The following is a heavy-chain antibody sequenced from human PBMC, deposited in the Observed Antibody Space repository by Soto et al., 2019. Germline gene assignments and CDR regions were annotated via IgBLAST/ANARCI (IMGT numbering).Heavy chain of an antibody. V-gene: IGHV1-46*03. Sequence: GASVKVSCKASGYTFTGYYMHWVRQAPGQGLEWMGWINPSGGSTSYAQKFKGRVIMTSDTSTSTVYMDLSSLRSEDTAVYYCARVAGISSPVGDNYYYMDVWGKGTTVTVSS. CDR2: INPSGGST. D-gene: IGHD2-21*02. CDR3: ARVAGISSPVGDNYYYMDV. CDR1: GYTFTGYY. J-gene: IGHJ6*03.